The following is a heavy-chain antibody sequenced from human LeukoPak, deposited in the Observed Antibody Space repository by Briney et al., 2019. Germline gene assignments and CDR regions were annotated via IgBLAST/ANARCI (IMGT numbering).Heavy chain of an antibody. Sequence: PSETLSLTCTVSGGSISSPGYYWGWIRRPPGKGLEWIGTIYYSGSTSYNPSLKSRVTISVDTSKNQFSLRLSSVTAADSAVYYCARGIATMVRGVPYYYYGMDVWGQGTTVTVSS. CDR1: GGSISSPGYY. CDR3: ARGIATMVRGVPYYYYGMDV. CDR2: IYYSGST. D-gene: IGHD3-10*01. J-gene: IGHJ6*02. V-gene: IGHV4-39*01.